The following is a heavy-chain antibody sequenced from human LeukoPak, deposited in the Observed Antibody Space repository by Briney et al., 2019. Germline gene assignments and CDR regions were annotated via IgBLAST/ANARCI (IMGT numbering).Heavy chain of an antibody. V-gene: IGHV4-39*01. CDR3: ASRPAERVGALRDGGVC. J-gene: IGHJ4*02. CDR1: GGSISSSSYY. Sequence: SETLSLTCTVSGGSISSSSYYWGWIRQPPGKGLEWIGSIYYSGSTYYNPSLKSRVTISVDTTKNQFSLNLSSVTFADRPVYYCASRPAERVGALRDGGVCWGQGSLVTVSS. D-gene: IGHD1-26*01. CDR2: IYYSGST.